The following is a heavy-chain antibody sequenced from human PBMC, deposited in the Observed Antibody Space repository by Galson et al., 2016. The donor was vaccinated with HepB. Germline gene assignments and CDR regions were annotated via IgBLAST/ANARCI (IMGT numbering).Heavy chain of an antibody. D-gene: IGHD2-2*02. CDR2: MGGPGDGP. Sequence: SLRLSCAASGVTFARYSMTWVRQAPGKGLEWVSAMGGPGDGPYYADSVQDRFILSRDESYNTVYLQMNSLRAEDTAIYYCAIYIHPKFDPWGQGTLVTVSS. CDR1: GVTFARYS. CDR3: AIYIHPKFDP. J-gene: IGHJ5*02. V-gene: IGHV3-23*01.